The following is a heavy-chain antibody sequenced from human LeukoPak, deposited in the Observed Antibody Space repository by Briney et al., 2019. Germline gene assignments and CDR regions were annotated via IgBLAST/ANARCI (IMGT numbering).Heavy chain of an antibody. CDR3: AKAPPLPGVSAAGTRFDY. Sequence: QPGGSLRLSCAASGFTFSSYAMSWVRQAPGKGLEWVSAISGSGGSTYYADSVKGRFTISRDNSKNTLYLQMNSLRAEDTAVYYCAKAPPLPGVSAAGTRFDYWRQGTLVTVST. J-gene: IGHJ4*02. CDR1: GFTFSSYA. V-gene: IGHV3-23*01. CDR2: ISGSGGST. D-gene: IGHD6-13*01.